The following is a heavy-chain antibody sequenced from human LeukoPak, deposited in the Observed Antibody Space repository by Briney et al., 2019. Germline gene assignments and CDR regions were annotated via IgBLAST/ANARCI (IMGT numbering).Heavy chain of an antibody. CDR2: VDNSGTT. Sequence: SETLSLTCTVSGGSMRSYIYYWGWIRQPPGKGLEWIGSVDNSGTTYYSPSLKSRVTISVDTSKNQFSLKLSSVTAADTAVYYCARMVGFMVRGIIEAYYFDYWGQGTLVTVSS. CDR1: GGSMRSYIYY. V-gene: IGHV4-39*07. D-gene: IGHD3-10*01. CDR3: ARMVGFMVRGIIEAYYFDY. J-gene: IGHJ4*02.